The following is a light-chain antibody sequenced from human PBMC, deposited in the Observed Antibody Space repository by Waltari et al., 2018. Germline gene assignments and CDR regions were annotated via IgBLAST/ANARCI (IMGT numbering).Light chain of an antibody. V-gene: IGLV3-16*01. Sequence: SYELTQPRSVSVSPGQMAKITCSGEALPNKFAYWYQQKPGQSPVLVIYKDRERPSGIPERFSGSISGTVVTLTISGVQAEDEADYYCLSADISGTSWVFGGGTKLTV. CDR1: ALPNKF. CDR3: LSADISGTSWV. CDR2: KDR. J-gene: IGLJ3*02.